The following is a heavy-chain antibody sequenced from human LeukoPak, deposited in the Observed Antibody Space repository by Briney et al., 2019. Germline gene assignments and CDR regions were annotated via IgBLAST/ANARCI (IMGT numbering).Heavy chain of an antibody. D-gene: IGHD3-3*01. CDR1: GGSISSSSYY. V-gene: IGHV4-39*07. Sequence: SETLSLTCTVSGGSISSSSYYWGWIRQPPGKGLEWIGSIYYSGSTYYNPSLKSRVTISVDTSKNQFSLKLSSVTAADTAVYYCARVGDFWSGTFDYWGQGTLVTVPS. CDR2: IYYSGST. J-gene: IGHJ4*02. CDR3: ARVGDFWSGTFDY.